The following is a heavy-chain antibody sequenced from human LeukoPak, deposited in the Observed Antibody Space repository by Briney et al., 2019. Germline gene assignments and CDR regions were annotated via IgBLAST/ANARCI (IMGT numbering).Heavy chain of an antibody. CDR1: GYTFTSYY. CDR3: ARDLRRTGDSY. V-gene: IGHV1-46*01. CDR2: INPSGGST. Sequence: ASVKVSCKASGYTFTSYYMHWVRQAPGQGLEWMGIINPSGGSTSYAQKFQGRVTMTRDMSTSTVYMELSSLRSEDTAVYYCARDLRRTGDSYWGQGTLVTVSS. J-gene: IGHJ4*02. D-gene: IGHD7-27*01.